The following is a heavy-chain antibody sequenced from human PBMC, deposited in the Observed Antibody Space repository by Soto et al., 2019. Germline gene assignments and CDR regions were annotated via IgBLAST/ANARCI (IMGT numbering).Heavy chain of an antibody. D-gene: IGHD2-2*01. V-gene: IGHV1-18*01. CDR3: ARLFCSSSSCDPWSDP. CDR2: ISTYNGDT. CDR1: GYTFTIFG. Sequence: QVQLIQSGAEVKKPGASVKVSCKASGYTFTIFGISWVRQAPGQGLEWMGWISTYNGDTKYTQQLQGRVTMTTDTSTSTAYMKLRSLTSDDTAVYYCARLFCSSSSCDPWSDPWGQGTLVTVSS. J-gene: IGHJ5*02.